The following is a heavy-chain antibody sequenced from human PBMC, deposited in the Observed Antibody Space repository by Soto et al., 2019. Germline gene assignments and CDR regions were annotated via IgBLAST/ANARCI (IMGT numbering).Heavy chain of an antibody. CDR1: GGTFSSYT. D-gene: IGHD3-10*01. Sequence: QVQLVQSGAEVKKPGSSVKVSCKASGGTFSSYTISWVRQAPGQGLEWMGRIIPILGIANYAQKFQGRVTITADKSTSTAYMELSSLRSEDTAVYYCRYYYGAGSYYKTGWFDPWGHGTLVTVSS. CDR3: RYYYGAGSYYKTGWFDP. J-gene: IGHJ5*02. V-gene: IGHV1-69*02. CDR2: IIPILGIA.